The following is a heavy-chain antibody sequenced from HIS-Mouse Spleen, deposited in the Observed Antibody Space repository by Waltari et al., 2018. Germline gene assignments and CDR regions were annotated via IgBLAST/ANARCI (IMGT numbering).Heavy chain of an antibody. CDR3: AREIPYSSSWYDWYFDL. J-gene: IGHJ2*01. CDR2: IYYSGST. D-gene: IGHD6-13*01. CDR1: GCPISSSSYY. V-gene: IGHV4-39*07. Sequence: QLQLQESGPGLVKPSETLSLTCTVSGCPISSSSYYWGWIRQPPGPGLEWIGGIYYSGSTYYNPSLKSRVTISVDTSKNQFSLKLSSVTAADTAVYYCAREIPYSSSWYDWYFDLWGRGTLVTVSS.